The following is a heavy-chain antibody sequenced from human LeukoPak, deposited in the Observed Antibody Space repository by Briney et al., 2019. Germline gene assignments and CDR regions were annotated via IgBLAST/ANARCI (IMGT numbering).Heavy chain of an antibody. J-gene: IGHJ4*02. Sequence: PGGSLRLSCAASGFTVSSNYMSWVRQAPGKGLEWVSVIYSGGSTYYADSVKGRFTISRDNSKNTLYLQMNSPRAEDTAVYYCARESYYDSSGYPPSGYWGQGTLVTVSS. CDR3: ARESYYDSSGYPPSGY. D-gene: IGHD3-22*01. CDR2: IYSGGST. CDR1: GFTVSSNY. V-gene: IGHV3-66*01.